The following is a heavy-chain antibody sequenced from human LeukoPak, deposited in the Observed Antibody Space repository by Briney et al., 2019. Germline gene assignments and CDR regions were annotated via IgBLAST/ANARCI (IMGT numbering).Heavy chain of an antibody. CDR3: ASDSPYSSSWLNWFDP. CDR1: GGTFSSYA. Sequence: SVKVSCKASGGTFSSYAISWVRQAPGQGLEWRGGIIPIFGTANYAQKFQGRVTITADESTSTAYMELSSLRSEDTAVYYCASDSPYSSSWLNWFDPWGQGTLVTVSS. J-gene: IGHJ5*02. V-gene: IGHV1-69*01. CDR2: IIPIFGTA. D-gene: IGHD6-13*01.